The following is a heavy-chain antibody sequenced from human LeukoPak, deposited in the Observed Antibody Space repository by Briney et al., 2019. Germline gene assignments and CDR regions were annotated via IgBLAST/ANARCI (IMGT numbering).Heavy chain of an antibody. CDR2: IYHSGST. Sequence: SETLSLTCAVSGGSISSSNWWRWVRQPPGKGLEWIGEIYHSGSTNYNPSLKSRVTISVDKSKNQFSLKLSSVTAADTAVYYCARDPELLGAFDIWGQGTMVTVSS. J-gene: IGHJ3*02. D-gene: IGHD1-7*01. V-gene: IGHV4-4*02. CDR3: ARDPELLGAFDI. CDR1: GGSISSSNW.